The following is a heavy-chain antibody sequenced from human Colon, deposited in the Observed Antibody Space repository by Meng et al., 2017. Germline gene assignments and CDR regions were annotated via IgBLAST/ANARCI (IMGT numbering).Heavy chain of an antibody. CDR2: IYSIGST. D-gene: IGHD3-22*01. CDR1: GVSISSGDYY. Sequence: QVQLQESGPGLVKPSQTLSLTCAASGVSISSGDYYWSWIRQPPGKGLEWIGYIYSIGSTYYNPSLKSRVSISVDTSKNQFSLKLTSVAATDTAVYYCARLGTSSGYYSGSGYWGQGTLVTVSS. CDR3: ARLGTSSGYYSGSGY. V-gene: IGHV4-30-4*01. J-gene: IGHJ4*02.